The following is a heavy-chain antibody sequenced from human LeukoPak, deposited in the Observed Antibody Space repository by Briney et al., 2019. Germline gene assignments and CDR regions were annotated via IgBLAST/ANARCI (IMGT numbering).Heavy chain of an antibody. CDR1: GFSFTNYW. V-gene: IGHV3-7*01. CDR3: ARAPGHDSHDWVSQFDC. J-gene: IGHJ4*02. CDR2: IKNDGSAK. D-gene: IGHD5-12*01. Sequence: GGSLRLSCVASGFSFTNYWMSWVRQAPGKGLEWVANIKNDGSAKYYVESVKGRFTISRDNAKNSLYLLMNSLRAEDTAVYYCARAPGHDSHDWVSQFDCWDQGTLVTVSS.